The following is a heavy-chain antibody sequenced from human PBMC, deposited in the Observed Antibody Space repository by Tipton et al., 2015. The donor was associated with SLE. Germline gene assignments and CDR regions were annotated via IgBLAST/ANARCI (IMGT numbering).Heavy chain of an antibody. J-gene: IGHJ4*02. CDR1: GFTFSNYW. CDR2: ISGSGDTT. V-gene: IGHV3-23*01. D-gene: IGHD2-21*02. Sequence: SLRLSCSASGFTFSNYWMHWVRQVPGKGLLWVSVISGSGDTTYHAASVKGRFTISRDNSKNTLYLQMSSLRAEDTALYYCTKIFGGDAYFDYWGQGTLVTVSS. CDR3: TKIFGGDAYFDY.